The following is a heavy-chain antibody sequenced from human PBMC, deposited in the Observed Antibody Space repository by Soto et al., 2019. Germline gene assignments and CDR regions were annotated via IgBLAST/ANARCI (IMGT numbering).Heavy chain of an antibody. CDR2: INDSGST. D-gene: IGHD3-16*01. J-gene: IGHJ4*02. Sequence: QLQLHQWGAGLLKPSETLSLTCAGSGGSFRGYFWSWIRQSPDKGLEWIGEINDSGSTYYNPSLETRLTISVDTSKSQISLRLTSVTASDSAVYYCQGGDFWGQGTRVTVSS. V-gene: IGHV4-34*01. CDR1: GGSFRGYF. CDR3: QGGDF.